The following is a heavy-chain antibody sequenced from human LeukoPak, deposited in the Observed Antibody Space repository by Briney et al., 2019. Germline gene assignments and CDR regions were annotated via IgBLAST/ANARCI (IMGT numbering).Heavy chain of an antibody. CDR2: INPNSGGT. CDR3: ARVFIATFDYDILTGYYPRDAFDI. J-gene: IGHJ3*02. V-gene: IGHV1-2*02. Sequence: GASVKVSCKASGYTLTGYYMHWARQAPGQGLEWMGWINPNSGGTNYAQKFQGRVTMTRDTSISTAYMELSRLRSDDTAVYYCARVFIATFDYDILTGYYPRDAFDIWGQGTMVTVSS. CDR1: GYTLTGYY. D-gene: IGHD3-9*01.